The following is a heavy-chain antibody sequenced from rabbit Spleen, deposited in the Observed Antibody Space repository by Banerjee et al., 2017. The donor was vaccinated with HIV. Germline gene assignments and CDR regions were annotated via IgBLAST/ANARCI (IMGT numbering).Heavy chain of an antibody. Sequence: QSLEESGGDLVKPEGSLTLTCTASGFSFSTSYYICWVRQAPGKGLESVACIYPDSSGSTYYASWAKGRFTISKTSSTTVTLEMTSLTAADTATYFCARGSAAMTMMITGFYLNLWGQGTLVTVS. CDR2: IYPDSSGST. J-gene: IGHJ4*01. CDR1: GFSFSTSYY. CDR3: ARGSAAMTMMITGFYLNL. V-gene: IGHV1S40*01. D-gene: IGHD2-1*01.